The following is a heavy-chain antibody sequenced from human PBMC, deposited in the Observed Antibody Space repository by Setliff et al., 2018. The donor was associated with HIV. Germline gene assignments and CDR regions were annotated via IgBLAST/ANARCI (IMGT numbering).Heavy chain of an antibody. CDR1: GFRFSDYY. Sequence: PGGSLRLSCAASGFRFSDYYMNWIRQAPGKGLEWVSCISAGGDTIYYEDSVKGRFTISRDNTKNSLYLQMNSLRDEDTAVYYCARDLWELDYYYGMDVWGQGTTVTVSS. J-gene: IGHJ6*02. D-gene: IGHD1-26*01. CDR3: ARDLWELDYYYGMDV. V-gene: IGHV3-11*04. CDR2: ISAGGDTI.